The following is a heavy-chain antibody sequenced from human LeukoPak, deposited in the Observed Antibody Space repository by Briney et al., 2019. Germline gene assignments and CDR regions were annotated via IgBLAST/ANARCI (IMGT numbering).Heavy chain of an antibody. CDR2: INHSGST. D-gene: IGHD1-14*01. Sequence: PSETLSLTCTVSGGSISSGDYYWSWIRQPPGKGLEWIGEINHSGSTNYNPSLKSRVTISVDTSKNQFSLKLSSVTAADTAVYYCARTDSEPYYYYYMDVWGKGTTVTVSS. J-gene: IGHJ6*03. V-gene: IGHV4-39*07. CDR3: ARTDSEPYYYYYMDV. CDR1: GGSISSGDYY.